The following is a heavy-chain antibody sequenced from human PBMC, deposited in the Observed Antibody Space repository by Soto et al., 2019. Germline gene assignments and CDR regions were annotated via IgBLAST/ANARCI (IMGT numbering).Heavy chain of an antibody. V-gene: IGHV4-39*01. CDR2: IYYSGST. Sequence: SETLSLTXTVSGGSISSSSYYWGRIRQPPGKGLEWIGSIYYSGSTYYNPSLKSRVTISVDTSKNQFSLKLSSVTAADTAVYYCARHLLFGPGPPNRVVPATINWFNPYGQRTLVTVCS. J-gene: IGHJ5*01. D-gene: IGHD2-2*02. CDR3: ARHLLFGPGPPNRVVPATINWFNP. CDR1: GGSISSSSYY.